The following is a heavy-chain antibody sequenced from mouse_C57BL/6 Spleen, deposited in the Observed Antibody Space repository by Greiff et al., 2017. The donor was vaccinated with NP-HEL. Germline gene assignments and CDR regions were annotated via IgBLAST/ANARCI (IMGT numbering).Heavy chain of an antibody. Sequence: QVQLQQSGPELVKPGASVKISCKASGYAFSSSWMNWVKQRPGKGLEWIGRIYPGDGDTNYNGKFKGKATLTADKSSSTAYMQLSSLTSEDSSVYCCARWLGLAMDYWGQGTSVTVSS. J-gene: IGHJ4*01. CDR3: ARWLGLAMDY. V-gene: IGHV1-82*01. D-gene: IGHD4-1*01. CDR2: IYPGDGDT. CDR1: GYAFSSSW.